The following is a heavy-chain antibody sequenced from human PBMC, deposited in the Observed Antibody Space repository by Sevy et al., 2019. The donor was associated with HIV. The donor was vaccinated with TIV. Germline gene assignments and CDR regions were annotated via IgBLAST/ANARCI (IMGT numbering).Heavy chain of an antibody. D-gene: IGHD2-2*01. CDR1: GFAFSSSW. CDR2: IKQEGSEK. Sequence: GGSLRLSCAASGFAFSSSWMTWVRQAPGKGLEWVANIKQEGSEKYYVDFLKGRFTISRDNANNSLYLQMNSLRAEDTAVYYCARLCTGFIYYYYYGMDVWGQGTMVTVSS. J-gene: IGHJ6*02. V-gene: IGHV3-7*01. CDR3: ARLCTGFIYYYYYGMDV.